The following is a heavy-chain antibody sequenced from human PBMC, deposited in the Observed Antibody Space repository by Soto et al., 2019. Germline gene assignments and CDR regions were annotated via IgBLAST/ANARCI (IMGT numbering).Heavy chain of an antibody. CDR2: ISAVSTYI. J-gene: IGHJ5*01. Sequence: PGGSLRLSCVASGFNFGSYGMCWVRQAPGKRLEWVSSISAVSTYIYYGDSVKGRFTISRDNAKNSMFLQMDSLTVEDTAVYYCARVDNIKVGCIKNYSFDSWGQGMPVTVSS. V-gene: IGHV3-21*01. D-gene: IGHD2-15*01. CDR3: ARVDNIKVGCIKNYSFDS. CDR1: GFNFGSYG.